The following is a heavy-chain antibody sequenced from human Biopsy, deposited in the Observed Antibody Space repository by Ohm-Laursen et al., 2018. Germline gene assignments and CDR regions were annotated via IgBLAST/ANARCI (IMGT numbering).Heavy chain of an antibody. V-gene: IGHV3-48*01. Sequence: SLRLSCTASGFTFSNYSMNWIRQAPGKGLEWVSYISRSSSTIYYADSVKGRFTVSRDNSKDTVYLQMNALRVDDTAMYYCAGAGGHSFWGQGALVTVSS. CDR1: GFTFSNYS. CDR2: ISRSSSTI. J-gene: IGHJ4*02. CDR3: AGAGGHSF. D-gene: IGHD3-16*01.